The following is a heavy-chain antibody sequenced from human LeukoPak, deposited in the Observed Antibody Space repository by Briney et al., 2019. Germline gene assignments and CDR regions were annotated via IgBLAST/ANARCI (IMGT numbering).Heavy chain of an antibody. V-gene: IGHV5-51*01. CDR1: GYRFTSYW. J-gene: IGHJ4*02. D-gene: IGHD6-19*01. CDR3: ATPQVSGWNFDF. CDR2: IYPGDSDT. Sequence: GESLKISCQGSGYRFTSYWIAWVRPVPGKGLGWIGGIYPGDSDTRDSPSFQGQVTISADKSIPTAYVQWSSRRASDTAMYYCATPQVSGWNFDFWGQGTLVTVSS.